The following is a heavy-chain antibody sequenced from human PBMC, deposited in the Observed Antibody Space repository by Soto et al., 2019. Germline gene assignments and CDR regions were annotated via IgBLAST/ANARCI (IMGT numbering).Heavy chain of an antibody. CDR1: GGSVSSGSYY. CDR3: ARDGDGEQY. D-gene: IGHD7-27*01. CDR2: IYYSGST. V-gene: IGHV4-61*01. Sequence: QVQLQESGPGLVKPSETLSLTCTVSGGSVSSGSYYWSWIRQPPGKGLEWIGYIYYSGSTNYNPSLKSRVTISVDTSKNQFSLKLSSVTAADTAVYYCARDGDGEQYGGQGTLVTVSS. J-gene: IGHJ4*02.